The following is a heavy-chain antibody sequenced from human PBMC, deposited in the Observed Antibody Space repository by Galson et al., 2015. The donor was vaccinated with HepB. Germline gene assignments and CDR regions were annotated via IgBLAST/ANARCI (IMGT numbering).Heavy chain of an antibody. J-gene: IGHJ5*02. D-gene: IGHD3-3*01. CDR1: GFTFSSYN. V-gene: IGHV3-48*03. CDR3: TRDSRATFGEPNWFDP. Sequence: SLRLSCAAPGFTFSSYNMNWVRQAPGRGLDWISYISATGTTIDYADSVKGRFTISRDNDKNSLYLQMNSLRVEDTAVYYCTRDSRATFGEPNWFDPWGQGTLVIVSS. CDR2: ISATGTTI.